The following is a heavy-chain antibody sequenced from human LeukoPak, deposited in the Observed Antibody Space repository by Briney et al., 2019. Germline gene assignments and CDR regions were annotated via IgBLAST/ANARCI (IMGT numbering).Heavy chain of an antibody. CDR2: IIPIFGTA. CDR3: ARCGTPAGIYYFDY. V-gene: IGHV1-69*05. D-gene: IGHD6-13*01. Sequence: ASVKVSCKASGGTFSSYAISWVRQAPGQGLEWMGGIIPIFGTANYAQKVQGRVTITTDESTSTAYMELSSLRSEDTAVYYCARCGTPAGIYYFDYWGQGTLVTVSS. J-gene: IGHJ4*02. CDR1: GGTFSSYA.